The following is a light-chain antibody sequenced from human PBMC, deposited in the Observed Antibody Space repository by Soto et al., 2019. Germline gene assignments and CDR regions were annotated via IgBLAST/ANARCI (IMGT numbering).Light chain of an antibody. CDR2: DVS. V-gene: IGLV2-14*03. Sequence: QSVLTQPASVSGSPGQSIAISCTGNSSDVGAHNYVSWYQQHPGKAPKLIIYDVSNRPSGVSTRFSAFKSGNTASLTISGLQAEDEADYYCSSYTYTSTLVIFGGGTKVTVL. CDR1: SSDVGAHNY. J-gene: IGLJ2*01. CDR3: SSYTYTSTLVI.